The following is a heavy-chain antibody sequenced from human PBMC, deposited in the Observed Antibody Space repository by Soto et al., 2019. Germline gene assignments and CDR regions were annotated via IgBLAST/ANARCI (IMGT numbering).Heavy chain of an antibody. D-gene: IGHD6-19*01. Sequence: HPGGSLRLSCAASGFTFSSYAMHWVRQAPGKGLEWVAAISYDGSNKYYADSVKGRFTISRDISKNTLYLQMNSLRSEDTAVYYCARGPFSSGWYLSGYWGQGTLVTVSS. V-gene: IGHV3-30-3*01. CDR3: ARGPFSSGWYLSGY. CDR2: ISYDGSNK. CDR1: GFTFSSYA. J-gene: IGHJ4*02.